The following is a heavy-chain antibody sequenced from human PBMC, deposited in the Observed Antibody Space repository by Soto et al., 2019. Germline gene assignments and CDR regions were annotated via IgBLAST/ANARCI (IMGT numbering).Heavy chain of an antibody. CDR1: GGSISSSSYY. J-gene: IGHJ3*02. D-gene: IGHD3-10*01. V-gene: IGHV4-39*01. CDR3: ARHWGYYGSGSYFAAFDI. Sequence: SETLSLTCTVSGGSISSSSYYWGWIRQPPGKGLEWIGSIYYSGSTYYNPSLKSRVTISVDTSKNQFSLKLSSVTAADTAVYYCARHWGYYGSGSYFAAFDIWGQGTMVTVSS. CDR2: IYYSGST.